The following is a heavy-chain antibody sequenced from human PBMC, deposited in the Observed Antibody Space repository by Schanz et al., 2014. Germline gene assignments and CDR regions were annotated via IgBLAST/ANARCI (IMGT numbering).Heavy chain of an antibody. CDR3: ARAGQDSSDSSGYATYYFGN. V-gene: IGHV1-69*04. CDR1: GGTFSSFA. D-gene: IGHD3-22*01. CDR2: IIPILDIT. Sequence: QVQLVQSGAEVKKPGSSVKVSCKASGGTFSSFAIFWVRQAPGQGLEWMGTIIPILDITNYAQKFQGRVTITADKSTSTAYMELSNLRSEDTAVYYCARAGQDSSDSSGYATYYFGNGGQGTLVTVSS. J-gene: IGHJ4*02.